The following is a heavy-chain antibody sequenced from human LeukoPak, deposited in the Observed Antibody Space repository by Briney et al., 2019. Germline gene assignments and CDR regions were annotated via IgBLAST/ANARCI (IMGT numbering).Heavy chain of an antibody. CDR1: GGSISSSSYY. V-gene: IGHV4-39*07. CDR2: IYYSGST. J-gene: IGHJ4*02. D-gene: IGHD3-22*01. Sequence: SETLSLTCTVSGGSISSSSYYWGWIRQPPGKGLEWIGSIYYSGSTYYNPSLKSRVTISVDTSKNQFSLKLSSVTAADTAVYYCARDRDDSSGIDYWGQGTLVTVSP. CDR3: ARDRDDSSGIDY.